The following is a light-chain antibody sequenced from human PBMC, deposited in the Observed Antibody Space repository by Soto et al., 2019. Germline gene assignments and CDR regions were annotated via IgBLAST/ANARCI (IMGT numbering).Light chain of an antibody. Sequence: QSVLTQPASVSGSPGQSSTISCTGTSSDIGGYNFVSWYQHYPGKAPQLMIYGVTNRPSGVSNRFSGSKSGNTASLTISGLQTEDEADYYCSSYTSTSPLAVFGPGTKVTVL. J-gene: IGLJ1*01. V-gene: IGLV2-14*03. CDR2: GVT. CDR3: SSYTSTSPLAV. CDR1: SSDIGGYNF.